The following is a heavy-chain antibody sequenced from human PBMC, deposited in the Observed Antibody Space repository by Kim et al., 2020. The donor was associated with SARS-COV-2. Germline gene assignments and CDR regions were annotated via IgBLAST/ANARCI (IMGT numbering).Heavy chain of an antibody. CDR3: ARDTSLRYFDWTRSLPYYYGMDV. D-gene: IGHD3-9*01. V-gene: IGHV3-33*01. CDR2: IWYDGSNK. CDR1: GFTFSSYG. J-gene: IGHJ6*02. Sequence: GGSLRLSCAASGFTFSSYGMHWVRQAPGKGLEWVAVIWYDGSNKYYADSVKGRFTISRDNSKNTLYPQMNSLRAEDTAVYYCARDTSLRYFDWTRSLPYYYGMDVWGQGTTVTDSS.